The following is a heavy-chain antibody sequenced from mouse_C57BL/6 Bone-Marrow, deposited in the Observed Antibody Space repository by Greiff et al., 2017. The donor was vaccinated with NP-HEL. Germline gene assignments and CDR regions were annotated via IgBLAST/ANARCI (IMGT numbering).Heavy chain of an antibody. CDR1: GYTFTSYW. V-gene: IGHV1-50*01. CDR2: IDPSDSYT. D-gene: IGHD2-10*02. Sequence: QVQLKQPGAELVKPGASVKLSCKASGYTFTSYWMQWVKQRPGQGLEWIGEIDPSDSYTNYNQKFKGKATLTVDTSSSTAYMQLSSLTSEDSAVYYCAGGYGSFDYWGQGTTLTVSS. J-gene: IGHJ2*01. CDR3: AGGYGSFDY.